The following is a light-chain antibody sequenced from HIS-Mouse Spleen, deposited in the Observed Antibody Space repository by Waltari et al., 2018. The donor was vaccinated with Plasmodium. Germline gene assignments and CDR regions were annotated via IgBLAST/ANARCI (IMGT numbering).Light chain of an antibody. CDR1: HCISSY. CDR3: QQLNSYPPIP. Sequence: DIQLTQSPSFLSASVGDRVTITCRSRHCISSYLAWYQHKQGKEPKLLIYAASTLQSGVPSRFSGSGSGTEFKRKISIMQQEDLETYYCQQLNSYPPIPFGQGTRLEIK. J-gene: IGKJ5*01. CDR2: AAS. V-gene: IGKV1-9*01.